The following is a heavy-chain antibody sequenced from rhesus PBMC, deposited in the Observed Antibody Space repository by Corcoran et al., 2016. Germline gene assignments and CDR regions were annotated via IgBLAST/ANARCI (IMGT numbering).Heavy chain of an antibody. V-gene: IGHV4-143*01. CDR3: ASESFDV. CDR1: GGSISDYYY. CDR2: IYGNSAST. J-gene: IGHJ5-1*01. Sequence: QVQLQESGPGLVKPSETLSLTCTVSGGSISDYYYWSWIRQPPGKGLEWIGGIYGNSASTYYTPSLKSRVSISKDTSKNQFSLKLSSVTAADTAVYYCASESFDVWGPGVLVTVSS.